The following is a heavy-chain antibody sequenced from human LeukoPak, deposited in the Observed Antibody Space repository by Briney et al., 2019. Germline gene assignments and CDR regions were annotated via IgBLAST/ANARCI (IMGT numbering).Heavy chain of an antibody. V-gene: IGHV4-30-2*01. CDR2: IYHSGST. J-gene: IGHJ2*01. Sequence: SETLSLTCTVSGGSISSGGYYWSWIRQPPGKGLEWIGYIYHSGSTYYNPSLKSRVTISVDTSKNQFSLKLSSVTAADTAVYYCARDGGPSGYYDSSGLWYFDLWGRGTLVTVSS. CDR1: GGSISSGGYY. CDR3: ARDGGPSGYYDSSGLWYFDL. D-gene: IGHD3-22*01.